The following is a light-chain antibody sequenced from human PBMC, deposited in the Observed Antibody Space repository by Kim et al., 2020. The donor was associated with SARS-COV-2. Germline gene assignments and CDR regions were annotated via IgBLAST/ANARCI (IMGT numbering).Light chain of an antibody. CDR2: GKN. V-gene: IGLV3-19*01. CDR3: NSRDSNNNVL. Sequence: VALGQTVRITCQGDSLRSYYATWYQQKPGQAPILIIYGKNNRPSGIPDRFSGSSSGNTASLTITGTQAGDEADYYCNSRDSNNNVLFGGGTRLTVL. J-gene: IGLJ2*01. CDR1: SLRSYY.